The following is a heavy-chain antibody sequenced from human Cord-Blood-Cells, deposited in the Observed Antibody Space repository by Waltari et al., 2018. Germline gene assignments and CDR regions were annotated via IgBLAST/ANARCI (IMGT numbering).Heavy chain of an antibody. Sequence: EVQLVESGGGLVQPGRSLRLSCAASGFTFDDYAMHWVRQAPGKGLEWVSGISWNSGSIGYAESVKGRFTISRDNAKNSLYLQMNSLRAEDTALYYCAKGSSSSDYFDYWGQGTLVTVSS. J-gene: IGHJ4*02. CDR1: GFTFDDYA. D-gene: IGHD6-6*01. CDR2: ISWNSGSI. CDR3: AKGSSSSDYFDY. V-gene: IGHV3-9*01.